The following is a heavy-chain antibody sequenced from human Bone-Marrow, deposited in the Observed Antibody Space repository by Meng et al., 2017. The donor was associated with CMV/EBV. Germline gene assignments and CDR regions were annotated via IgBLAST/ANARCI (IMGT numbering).Heavy chain of an antibody. Sequence: GESLKISCVVSGFTFHDYAMHWVRQAPGKGLEWVSGINWNGGSTGYADSVKGRFTISRDNAKNSLYLQMNSLRAEDTALYYCARANIAAAGHFDYWGQGTLVTVSS. V-gene: IGHV3-20*04. CDR3: ARANIAAAGHFDY. CDR1: GFTFHDYA. J-gene: IGHJ4*02. CDR2: INWNGGST. D-gene: IGHD6-13*01.